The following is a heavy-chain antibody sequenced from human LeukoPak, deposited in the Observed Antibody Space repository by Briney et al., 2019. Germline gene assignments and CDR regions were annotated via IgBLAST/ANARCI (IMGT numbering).Heavy chain of an antibody. J-gene: IGHJ4*02. D-gene: IGHD2-15*01. V-gene: IGHV3-23*01. CDR1: GFTFSSYA. Sequence: GGSLRLSCAASGFTFSSYAMTWVRQAPGKGLEWVSAISGSGGSTYYADSVKGRFTISRDNSKNTLFLQMNSLRAEDTAVYYCAKGPPKFRGGSYCFDYWGQGTLVTVSS. CDR2: ISGSGGST. CDR3: AKGPPKFRGGSYCFDY.